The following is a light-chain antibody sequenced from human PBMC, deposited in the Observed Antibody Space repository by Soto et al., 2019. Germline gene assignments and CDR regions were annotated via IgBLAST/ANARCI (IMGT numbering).Light chain of an antibody. CDR2: GVT. J-gene: IGLJ2*01. V-gene: IGLV2-14*01. CDR1: SSNVGGYNY. CDR3: CSYTTTNTLV. Sequence: QSALTQPASVSGSPGQSITISCSATSSNVGGYNYVSWYQQHPGKAPKVIIYGVTHRPSGVSNRFSGSKSVNTASLTISGLQAEDEADYYCCSYTTTNTLVFGGGTKLTVL.